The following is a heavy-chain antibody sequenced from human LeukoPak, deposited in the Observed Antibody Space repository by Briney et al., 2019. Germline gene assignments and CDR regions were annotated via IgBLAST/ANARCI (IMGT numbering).Heavy chain of an antibody. D-gene: IGHD4-17*01. CDR2: IYYSGST. J-gene: IGHJ4*02. Sequence: SETLSLTCTVSGGSISSYYWSWIRQPPGKGLEWIGYIYYSGSTNYNPSLKSRVTISVDTSKNQFSLKLSSVTAADTAVYYCARALDYGDKLDHWGQGTLVTVSS. V-gene: IGHV4-59*01. CDR1: GGSISSYY. CDR3: ARALDYGDKLDH.